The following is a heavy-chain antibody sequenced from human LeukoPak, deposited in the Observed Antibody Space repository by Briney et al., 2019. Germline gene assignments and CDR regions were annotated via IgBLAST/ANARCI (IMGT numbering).Heavy chain of an antibody. CDR2: FDPEDGKT. CDR1: GYSLIELS. CDR3: ASPKVVVEMATIVENAFDI. D-gene: IGHD5-24*01. V-gene: IGHV1-24*01. Sequence: ASVKVSCKVSGYSLIELSMHWVRQAPGKGLEWMGGFDPEDGKTINAQKFQGRLTMTEDTSTDTAYMELSSLRSEDTAVYYCASPKVVVEMATIVENAFDIWGQGTMVTVSS. J-gene: IGHJ3*02.